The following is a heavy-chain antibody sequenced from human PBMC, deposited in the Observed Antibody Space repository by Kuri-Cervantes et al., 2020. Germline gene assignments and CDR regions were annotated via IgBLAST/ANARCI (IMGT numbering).Heavy chain of an antibody. CDR2: ISWNSGSI. V-gene: IGHV3-9*03. CDR1: GFTFSDYY. J-gene: IGHJ4*02. D-gene: IGHD2-8*02. Sequence: SLKISCAASGFTFSDYYMSWIRQAPGKGLEWVSGISWNSGSIGYADSVMGRFTISRDNAKKSLYLHMNSLIAEDMAVYYCARQENRTGGVCYHFDYWGQGTLVTVSS. CDR3: ARQENRTGGVCYHFDY.